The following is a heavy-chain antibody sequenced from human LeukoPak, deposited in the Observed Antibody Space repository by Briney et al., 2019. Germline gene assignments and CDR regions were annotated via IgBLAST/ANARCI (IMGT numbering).Heavy chain of an antibody. D-gene: IGHD6-19*01. CDR3: AKFEKARGRAVVLYYFDY. J-gene: IGHJ4*02. CDR1: GFTFSSYG. Sequence: GGSLRLSCAASGFTFSSYGMHWVRQAPGKGLEWVAVISYDGSNKYYADSVKGRFTISRDNSKNTLYLQMNSLRAEDTAVYYCAKFEKARGRAVVLYYFDYWGQGALVTVSS. V-gene: IGHV3-30*18. CDR2: ISYDGSNK.